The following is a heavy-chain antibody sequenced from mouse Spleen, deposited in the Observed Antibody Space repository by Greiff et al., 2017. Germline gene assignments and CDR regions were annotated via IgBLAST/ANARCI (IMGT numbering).Heavy chain of an antibody. CDR3: ARLYGNYVGYYFDY. V-gene: IGHV5-9-3*01. CDR1: GFTFSSYA. Sequence: VQLQQSGGGLVKLGGSLKLSCAASGFTFSSYAMSWVRQTPEKRLEWVATISSGGGNTYYPDSVKGRFTISRDNAKNTLYLQMSSLKSEDTAMYYCARLYGNYVGYYFDYWGQGTTLTVSS. D-gene: IGHD2-1*01. J-gene: IGHJ2*01. CDR2: ISSGGGNT.